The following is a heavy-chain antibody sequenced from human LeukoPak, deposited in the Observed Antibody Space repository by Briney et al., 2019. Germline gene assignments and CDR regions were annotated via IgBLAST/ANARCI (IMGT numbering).Heavy chain of an antibody. CDR1: GGSFSGYY. Sequence: SETLSLTCAVYGGSFSGYYWSWIRQPPGKGLEWIGEINHSGSTNYNPSLKSRVTVSVDTSKNQFSLKLSSVTAADTAVYYCANRGYSYGPYSTYYYYYMDVWGKGTTVTVSS. D-gene: IGHD5-18*01. V-gene: IGHV4-34*01. CDR2: INHSGST. J-gene: IGHJ6*03. CDR3: ANRGYSYGPYSTYYYYYMDV.